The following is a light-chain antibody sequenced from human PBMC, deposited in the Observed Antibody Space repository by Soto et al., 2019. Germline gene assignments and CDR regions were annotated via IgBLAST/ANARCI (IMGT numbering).Light chain of an antibody. Sequence: DIQMTQSPSTLSASVGDRVTITCRASQNIITWLAWYQQKPGKAPKLLIYKASSLESGVPSRFSGSGSGTEFTRTSSGLQPDDFATYYCHNYHDYPWVFGQGTKVEIK. CDR3: HNYHDYPWV. J-gene: IGKJ1*01. CDR1: QNIITW. V-gene: IGKV1-5*03. CDR2: KAS.